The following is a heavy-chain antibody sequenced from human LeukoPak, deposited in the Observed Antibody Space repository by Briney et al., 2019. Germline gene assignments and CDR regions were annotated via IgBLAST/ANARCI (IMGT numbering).Heavy chain of an antibody. V-gene: IGHV3-30*04. D-gene: IGHD2-15*01. CDR2: ISYDGSNK. CDR3: AREDCSGGSCYSAGYYYYGMDV. J-gene: IGHJ6*02. Sequence: PGRSLRLSCAASGFTFSSYAMHWVRQAPGKGLEWVAVISYDGSNKYYADSVKGRFTISRDNSENTLYLQMNSLRAEDTAVYYCAREDCSGGSCYSAGYYYYGMDVWGQGTTVTVSS. CDR1: GFTFSSYA.